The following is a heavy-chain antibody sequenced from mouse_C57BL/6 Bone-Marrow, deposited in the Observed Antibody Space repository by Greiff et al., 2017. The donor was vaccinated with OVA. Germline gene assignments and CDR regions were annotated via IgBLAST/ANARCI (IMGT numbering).Heavy chain of an antibody. D-gene: IGHD2-2*01. J-gene: IGHJ2*01. CDR3: GGYGYDDYFDY. Sequence: VQLQQSGAELLKPGASVKLSCKATGYTFTGYWIEWVKQRPGHGLEWIGEILPGSGSTNYNEKFKSKATLTVDKSSSTAYMQLSSLTSEDSAVYYCGGYGYDDYFDYWGQGTTLTVSS. CDR2: ILPGSGST. CDR1: GYTFTGYW. V-gene: IGHV1-9*01.